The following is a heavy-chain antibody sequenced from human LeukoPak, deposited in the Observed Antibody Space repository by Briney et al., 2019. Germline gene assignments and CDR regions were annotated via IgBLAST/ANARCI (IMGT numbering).Heavy chain of an antibody. D-gene: IGHD2-15*01. Sequence: GESLKISCKASGYRFATDYIGWVRQMPGKGLEWMGIIYPADSESRYSPSLQGQVTISVDRSISTAYLQWSSLEASDTAMYYCARHRIPGSHDAFDIWGQGTMVTVSS. J-gene: IGHJ3*02. CDR2: IYPADSES. V-gene: IGHV5-51*01. CDR1: GYRFATDY. CDR3: ARHRIPGSHDAFDI.